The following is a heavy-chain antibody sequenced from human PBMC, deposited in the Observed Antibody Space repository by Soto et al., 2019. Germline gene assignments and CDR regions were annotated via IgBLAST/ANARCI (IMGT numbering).Heavy chain of an antibody. J-gene: IGHJ4*02. V-gene: IGHV4-59*08. CDR2: IYYSGST. Sequence: QVQLQESGPGLVKPWETLSLTCTVSGGSISSYYWSWLRQPPGKGLEWIGYIYYSGSTNYNPSLRGLVTISVDTAKNQLSLKLSSVTAADTAVYYCAIRYGGNLDYCGQGTLVTVSS. D-gene: IGHD1-26*01. CDR3: AIRYGGNLDY. CDR1: GGSISSYY.